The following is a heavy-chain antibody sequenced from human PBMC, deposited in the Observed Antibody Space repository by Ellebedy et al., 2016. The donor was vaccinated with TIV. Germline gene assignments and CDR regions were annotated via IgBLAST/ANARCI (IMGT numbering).Heavy chain of an antibody. CDR2: ISGSGEST. V-gene: IGHV3-23*01. CDR1: GFTVSSNY. J-gene: IGHJ4*02. Sequence: GESLKISCAASGFTVSSNYMSWVRQAPGKGLEWVSAISGSGESTNYADSVKGRFTISRDNSRNTLYLQMNSLGTEDTAVYYCANLDYWGQGTRVTVSS. CDR3: ANLDY.